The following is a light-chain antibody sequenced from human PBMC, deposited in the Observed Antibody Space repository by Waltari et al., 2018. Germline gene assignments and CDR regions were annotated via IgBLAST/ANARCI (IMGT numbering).Light chain of an antibody. CDR2: GAS. V-gene: IGKV3-15*01. Sequence: EIVMTQSPATLSVSPGERATLSCTASQSISSNLAWYQHKPGQPPRLLVYGASTRATGFPARFSGSGSGTEFTLTISSLQSEDFAVYYCQQYSEWPYTFGQGTKLEIK. CDR3: QQYSEWPYT. CDR1: QSISSN. J-gene: IGKJ2*01.